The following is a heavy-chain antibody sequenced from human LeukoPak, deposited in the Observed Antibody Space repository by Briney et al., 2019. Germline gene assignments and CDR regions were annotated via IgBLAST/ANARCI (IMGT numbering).Heavy chain of an antibody. D-gene: IGHD3-22*01. V-gene: IGHV3-7*04. CDR3: ARNRQWLMADF. J-gene: IGHJ4*02. CDR2: TKQDETEK. CDR1: GFTFSNYW. Sequence: GGSLRLSCAASGFTFSNYWMSWVRQAPGKGLEWVANTKQDETEKHYVDSVRGRFTISRDNAKNSLYLQMNSLRAEDTAVYFCARNRQWLMADFWGQGTVVTVSS.